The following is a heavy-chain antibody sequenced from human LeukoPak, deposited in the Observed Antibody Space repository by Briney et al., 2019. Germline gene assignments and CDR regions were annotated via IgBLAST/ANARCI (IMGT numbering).Heavy chain of an antibody. CDR2: ISISSNYI. V-gene: IGHV3-21*01. CDR3: ARGSRLGVVERGAFDI. D-gene: IGHD3-3*01. J-gene: IGHJ3*02. CDR1: GFTFSSYG. Sequence: GGSLRLSCAASGFTFSSYGMHWVRQAPGKGLEWVSSISISSNYIYYPDSLKGRFTISRDNAKNSLYLQMNSLRAEDTAVYYCARGSRLGVVERGAFDIWGQGTMVTVSS.